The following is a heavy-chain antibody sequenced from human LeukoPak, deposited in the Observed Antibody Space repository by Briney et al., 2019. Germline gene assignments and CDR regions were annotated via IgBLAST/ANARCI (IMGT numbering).Heavy chain of an antibody. CDR3: ARVAGSYSYYYYYYMDV. V-gene: IGHV4-59*02. CDR2: THHSGNT. Sequence: SEILSLTCIVSGDSVSGYYWNWIRQPPGKGLEWIGYTHHSGNTLYNPSLKSRVTISVDTSKNQFSLKLSSVAAADTAVYYCARVAGSYSYYYYYYMDVWGKGTTVTVSS. D-gene: IGHD1-26*01. J-gene: IGHJ6*03. CDR1: GDSVSGYY.